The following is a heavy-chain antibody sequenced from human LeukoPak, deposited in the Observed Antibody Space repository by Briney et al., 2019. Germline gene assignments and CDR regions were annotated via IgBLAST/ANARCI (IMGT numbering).Heavy chain of an antibody. D-gene: IGHD3-22*01. Sequence: ASVKVSCKASGYTFTGYYMHWVRQAPGQGLEWMGWMNPNSGNTGYAQKFQGRVTITRNTSISTAYMELSSLRSEDTAVYYCAREEHYDSSGYWFDPWGQGTLVTVSS. CDR1: GYTFTGYY. V-gene: IGHV1-8*03. CDR3: AREEHYDSSGYWFDP. CDR2: MNPNSGNT. J-gene: IGHJ5*02.